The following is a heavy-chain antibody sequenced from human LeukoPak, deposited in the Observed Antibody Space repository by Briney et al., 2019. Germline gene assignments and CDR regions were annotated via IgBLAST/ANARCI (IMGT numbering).Heavy chain of an antibody. V-gene: IGHV1-2*02. CDR3: ARDGYCSSTSCPTLGY. D-gene: IGHD2-2*01. CDR1: GYTFTGYY. J-gene: IGHJ4*02. Sequence: ASVKVSCKASGYTFTGYYMHWVRQAPGQGLGWMGWINPNSGGTNYAQKFQGRVTMTRDTSISTAYMELSRLRSDDTAVYYCARDGYCSSTSCPTLGYWGQGTLVTVSS. CDR2: INPNSGGT.